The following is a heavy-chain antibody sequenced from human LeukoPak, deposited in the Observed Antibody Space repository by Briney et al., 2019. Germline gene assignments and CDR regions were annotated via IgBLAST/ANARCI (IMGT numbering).Heavy chain of an antibody. Sequence: SQTLSLTCAISGDSVSSNSFAWNWIRQSPSRGLEWLGRTYYRSKWYNDYALSVKSRITINPDTSKNQFSLQLNSVTPEDTAVYYCARSRVWSDYWGYFDYWGQGTLVTVSS. D-gene: IGHD3-3*01. J-gene: IGHJ4*02. CDR2: TYYRSKWYN. V-gene: IGHV6-1*01. CDR1: GDSVSSNSFA. CDR3: ARSRVWSDYWGYFDY.